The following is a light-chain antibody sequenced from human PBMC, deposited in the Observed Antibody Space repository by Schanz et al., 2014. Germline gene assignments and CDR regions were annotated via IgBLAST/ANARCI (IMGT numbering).Light chain of an antibody. CDR2: DVS. V-gene: IGLV2-14*01. Sequence: QSALTQPASVSGSPGQSITISCTGTSSDVGGYNYVSWYQQHPGKAPKLMIYDVSNRPSGVSNRFSGSKSGNTASLTISGLQAEDEADYYCSSYISNSRVFGGGTKLTVL. J-gene: IGLJ2*01. CDR3: SSYISNSRV. CDR1: SSDVGGYNY.